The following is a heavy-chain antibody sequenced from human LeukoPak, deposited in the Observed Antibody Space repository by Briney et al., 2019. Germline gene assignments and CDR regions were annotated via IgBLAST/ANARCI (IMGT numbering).Heavy chain of an antibody. V-gene: IGHV3-30-3*01. CDR2: ISYDGNVK. D-gene: IGHD5-18*01. CDR1: GFSFSHYA. J-gene: IGHJ4*02. Sequence: PGGSLRLSCAASGFSFSHYALHWVRQAPGKGLEWLAFISYDGNVKYYADSVKGRFTVSRDDSKITLYLQMTSLRTEDTALYYCARDFSTKYSQDYWSQGTLVTVSS. CDR3: ARDFSTKYSQDY.